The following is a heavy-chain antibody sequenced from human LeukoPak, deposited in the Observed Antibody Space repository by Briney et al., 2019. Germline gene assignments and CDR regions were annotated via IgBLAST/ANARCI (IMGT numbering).Heavy chain of an antibody. CDR3: ARVGTSDAFDI. Sequence: TSSETLSLTCTVSGGSISSYYWSWIRQPPGKGLEWIGYIYYSGSTNYNPSLKSRVTISVDTSKNQFSLKLSSVTAADTAVYYCARVGTSDAFDIWGQGTMVTVSS. V-gene: IGHV4-59*01. J-gene: IGHJ3*02. D-gene: IGHD7-27*01. CDR2: IYYSGST. CDR1: GGSISSYY.